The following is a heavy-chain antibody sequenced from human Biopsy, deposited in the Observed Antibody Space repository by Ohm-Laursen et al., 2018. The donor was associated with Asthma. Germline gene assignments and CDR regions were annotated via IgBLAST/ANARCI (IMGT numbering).Heavy chain of an antibody. V-gene: IGHV4/OR15-8*01. D-gene: IGHD3-16*02. CDR3: ATASPFSIVY. J-gene: IGHJ4*02. Sequence: TLSLTCGVSGDSISGENWWTWVRQPPGKGLEWIGKMYHRGTPKYNPSLKSRVTISLDKSKNQFSLNLFSVTAADTAVYYCATASPFSIVYWGQGTLVTVSS. CDR1: GDSISGENW. CDR2: MYHRGTP.